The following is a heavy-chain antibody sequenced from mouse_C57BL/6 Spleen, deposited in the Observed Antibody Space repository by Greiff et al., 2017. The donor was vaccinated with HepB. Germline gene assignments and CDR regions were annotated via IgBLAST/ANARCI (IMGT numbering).Heavy chain of an antibody. Sequence: QVQLQQSGPELVKPGASVKLSCKASGYTFTSYDINWVKQRPGQGLEWIGWIYPRDGSTKYNEKLKGKATLTVDTSSSTAYMELHSLTSEDSAVYFCARSNYDYALSYFDYWGQGTTLTVSS. J-gene: IGHJ2*01. D-gene: IGHD2-4*01. CDR1: GYTFTSYD. CDR2: IYPRDGST. V-gene: IGHV1-85*01. CDR3: ARSNYDYALSYFDY.